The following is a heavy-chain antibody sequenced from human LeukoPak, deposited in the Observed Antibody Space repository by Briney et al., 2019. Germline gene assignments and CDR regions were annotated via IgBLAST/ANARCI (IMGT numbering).Heavy chain of an antibody. CDR2: IIPIFGTA. CDR1: GYTFTSYG. D-gene: IGHD3-3*01. V-gene: IGHV1-69*13. Sequence: GASVKVSCKASGYTFTSYGISWVRQAPGQGLEWMGGIIPIFGTANYAQKFQGRVTITADESTSTAYMELSSLRSEDTAVYYCARGGRGTIFSWFDPWGQGTLVTVSS. CDR3: ARGGRGTIFSWFDP. J-gene: IGHJ5*02.